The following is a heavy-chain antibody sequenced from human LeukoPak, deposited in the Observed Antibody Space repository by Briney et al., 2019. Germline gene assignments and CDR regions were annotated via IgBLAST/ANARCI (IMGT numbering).Heavy chain of an antibody. V-gene: IGHV3-30*02. CDR2: LRSDGSDR. CDR3: ARDPGSGRHSYYMDV. Sequence: GGSLRLSCAASGFTFSRYGMHWVRQAPGKGLEWVAFLRSDGSDRFYPDSVKGRFTISRDNSKNTLYLQMNSLRPEDTAVYYCARDPGSGRHSYYMDVWGKGTTAIVS. D-gene: IGHD5-12*01. J-gene: IGHJ6*03. CDR1: GFTFSRYG.